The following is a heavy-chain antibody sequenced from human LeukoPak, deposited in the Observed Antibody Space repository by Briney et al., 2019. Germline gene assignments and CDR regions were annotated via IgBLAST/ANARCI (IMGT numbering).Heavy chain of an antibody. CDR2: ISAYNGNT. CDR1: RYTYTSYG. Sequence: ASVNVLCKASRYTYTSYGIIWVRQPPGQGPEWMGWISAYNGNTNYAQKLQGRVTMTTDTSTSTAYMELRSLRSEDTAIYYCARVLGVHRYSFIDHWGHVALFTVSS. CDR3: ARVLGVHRYSFIDH. V-gene: IGHV1-18*01. D-gene: IGHD1-26*01. J-gene: IGHJ4*01.